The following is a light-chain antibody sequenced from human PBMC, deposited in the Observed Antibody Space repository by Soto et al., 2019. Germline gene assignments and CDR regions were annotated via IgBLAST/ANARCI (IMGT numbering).Light chain of an antibody. V-gene: IGLV1-40*01. J-gene: IGLJ1*01. CDR2: GST. CDR1: SSNIGAGYD. Sequence: QSVLTQPPSVSGAPGQRFTISCTGGSSNIGAGYDVNWYQQFPGTVPRLLIYGSTNRPSGVPDRFSGSKSGTSASLAITGLQAEDEAHYHCQSYDTSLSGARVFGTGTKVTV. CDR3: QSYDTSLSGARV.